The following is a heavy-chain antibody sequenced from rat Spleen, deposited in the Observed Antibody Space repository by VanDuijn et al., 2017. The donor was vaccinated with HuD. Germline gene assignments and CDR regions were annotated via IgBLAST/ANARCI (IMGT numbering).Heavy chain of an antibody. CDR2: INVDGGNT. Sequence: EVQLVESGGGLVQPGGSLKLSCVASGFTFNNYWMTWIRQAPGKGLEWISSINVDGGNTYYPDSVKGRFTISRDNAENTVYLIMNSLRSEDTATYYCARHALMYTTDPFVYWGQGTLVTVSS. D-gene: IGHD1-6*01. V-gene: IGHV5-31*01. CDR1: GFTFNNYW. J-gene: IGHJ3*01. CDR3: ARHALMYTTDPFVY.